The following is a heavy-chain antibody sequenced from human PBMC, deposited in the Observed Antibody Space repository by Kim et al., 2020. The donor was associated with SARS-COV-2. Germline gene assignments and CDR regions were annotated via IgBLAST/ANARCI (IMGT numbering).Heavy chain of an antibody. CDR1: GFTFDDYT. V-gene: IGHV3-43*01. CDR3: AKTKTDAFDI. J-gene: IGHJ3*02. Sequence: GGSLRLSCAASGFTFDDYTMHWVRQPPGKGLEWVSLISWDSGTTYYADSVKGRFTISRDNSKNSLYVQMNSLRTEDTALYYCAKTKTDAFDIWGQGTMVTVSS. CDR2: ISWDSGTT.